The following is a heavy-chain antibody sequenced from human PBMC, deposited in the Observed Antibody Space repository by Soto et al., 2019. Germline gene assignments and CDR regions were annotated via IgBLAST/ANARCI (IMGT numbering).Heavy chain of an antibody. CDR1: GFTFSSYW. D-gene: IGHD6-19*01. Sequence: EVQLVESGGGLVQPGGSLRLSCEASGFTFSSYWMYWVRQAPGKGLVWVSRTNSDGSDTSYADSVKGRVTISRDNAKNTLYLQMNSLRAEDTAVYYCARDRGWSLFDYWGQGTLVTVSS. CDR3: ARDRGWSLFDY. V-gene: IGHV3-74*01. CDR2: TNSDGSDT. J-gene: IGHJ4*02.